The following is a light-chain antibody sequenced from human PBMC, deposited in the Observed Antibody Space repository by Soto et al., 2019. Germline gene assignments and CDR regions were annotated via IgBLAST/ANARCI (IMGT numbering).Light chain of an antibody. J-gene: IGKJ5*01. CDR1: QSISSSF. V-gene: IGKV3-20*01. Sequence: EIVLTQSPGIFSLSPGETASLSCGASQSISSSFLAWYQQKPGQAPRPLIYAASSRATGIHDRFSGTGSETDFTLTISRLEPEDFAVYYCQQYDNSPIIFGQGTRLEI. CDR3: QQYDNSPII. CDR2: AAS.